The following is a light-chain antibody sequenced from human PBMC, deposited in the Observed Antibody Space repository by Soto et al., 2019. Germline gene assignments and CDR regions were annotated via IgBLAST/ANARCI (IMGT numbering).Light chain of an antibody. V-gene: IGLV2-14*01. CDR1: SSDVGGYDY. CDR2: EVT. CDR3: FSYTSSSTRV. Sequence: QSALTQPASVSGSPGQSITISCTGTSSDVGGYDYVSWYQQHPGKAPKLIIYEVTDRPSGVSNRFSGSKSGNTASLTISGLQAEDEADYYCFSYTSSSTRVFGGGTKLTVL. J-gene: IGLJ3*02.